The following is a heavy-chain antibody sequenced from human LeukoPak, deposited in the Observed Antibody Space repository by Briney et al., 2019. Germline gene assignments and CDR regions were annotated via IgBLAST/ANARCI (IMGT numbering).Heavy chain of an antibody. V-gene: IGHV1-18*01. Sequence: ASVKVSCKASGYTFTSYGISWVRQAPGQGLEWMGWISAYNGNTNYAQKLQGRVTMTTDTSTSTAYMELRSLRSDDTAVYYCARDWAHITMVRGAGGWFDPWGQGTLVTVSS. CDR3: ARDWAHITMVRGAGGWFDP. CDR2: ISAYNGNT. CDR1: GYTFTSYG. J-gene: IGHJ5*02. D-gene: IGHD3-10*01.